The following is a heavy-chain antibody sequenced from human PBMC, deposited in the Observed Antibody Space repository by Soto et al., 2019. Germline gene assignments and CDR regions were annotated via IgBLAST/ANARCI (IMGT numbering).Heavy chain of an antibody. CDR2: ISSNGGST. CDR1: GFTFSSYA. D-gene: IGHD2-2*02. CDR3: VKELRYCSSTSCNIPNTFDY. V-gene: IGHV3-64D*08. J-gene: IGHJ4*02. Sequence: GGSLRLSCSASGFTFSSYAMHWVRQAPGKGLEYVSAISSNGGSTYYADSVKGRFTISRDNPKNSLYLQMSSLRAEDTAVYYCVKELRYCSSTSCNIPNTFDYWGQGTLVTVSS.